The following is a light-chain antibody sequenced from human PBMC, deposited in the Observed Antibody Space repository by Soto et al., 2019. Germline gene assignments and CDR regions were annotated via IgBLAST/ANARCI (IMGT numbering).Light chain of an antibody. J-gene: IGKJ5*01. CDR1: QSVRSY. CDR3: QQGGT. CDR2: DAS. Sequence: DIVLTQSPATLSLSPGERATLSCRASQSVRSYLGWYQQRPGQAPRLLIYDASNRATGIPARFSGSGSGTDFTLTISSLEPEDFVVYYCQQGGTFGQGTRLEIK. V-gene: IGKV3-11*01.